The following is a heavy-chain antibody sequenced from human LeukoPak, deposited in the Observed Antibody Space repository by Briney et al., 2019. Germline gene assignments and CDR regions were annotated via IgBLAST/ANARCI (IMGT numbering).Heavy chain of an antibody. Sequence: SETLSLTCTVSGYSISSGYYWGWIRQPPGKGLEWIGSIYHSGSTYYNPSLKSRVTILVDTSKNQFSLKLSSVTAADTAVYYCARDQVGLFDYWGQGTLVTVSS. CDR1: GYSISSGYY. D-gene: IGHD1-26*01. V-gene: IGHV4-38-2*02. CDR3: ARDQVGLFDY. J-gene: IGHJ4*02. CDR2: IYHSGST.